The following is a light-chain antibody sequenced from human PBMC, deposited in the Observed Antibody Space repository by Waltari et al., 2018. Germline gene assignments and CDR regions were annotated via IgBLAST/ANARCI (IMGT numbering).Light chain of an antibody. CDR1: SSNIGAGYD. CDR2: GTS. CDR3: QSYDSSLVYSV. J-gene: IGLJ1*01. V-gene: IGLV1-40*01. Sequence: QSVLTQPPSVSGAPGQRVTISCTGSSSNIGAGYDVHWYQQLPGTAPKLLIYGTSNRPSGVPDRVSGSKSGTSASLAITGLQAEDEADYYCQSYDSSLVYSVFGTGTKVTVL.